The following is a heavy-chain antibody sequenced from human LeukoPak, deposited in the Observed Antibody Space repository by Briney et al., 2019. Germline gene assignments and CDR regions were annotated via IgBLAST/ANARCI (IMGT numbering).Heavy chain of an antibody. CDR3: ARHAPYGSGSYYSGMDV. D-gene: IGHD3-10*01. CDR2: IYPGDSDT. CDR1: GYSFTNHW. J-gene: IGHJ6*04. V-gene: IGHV5-51*01. Sequence: GESLKISCKGSGYSFTNHWIGWVRQVPGKGLGWMGIIYPGDSDTRFSPSFQGQVTISADKSISTAYLQWSSLKASDTAMYYCARHAPYGSGSYYSGMDVWGKGTTVTVSS.